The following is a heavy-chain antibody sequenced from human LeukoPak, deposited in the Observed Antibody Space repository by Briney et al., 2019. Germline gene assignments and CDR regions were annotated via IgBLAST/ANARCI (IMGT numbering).Heavy chain of an antibody. D-gene: IGHD4-11*01. J-gene: IGHJ4*02. Sequence: ASVKVSCKASGYTFTSYDVNWVRQAPGQGLEWMGLVNPNSGNTGYARRFQGRVTMTTKTSISTAYMELSSLTSEDTAVYYYVRGLTRDYWGQGALVTVSS. V-gene: IGHV1-8*01. CDR1: GYTFTSYD. CDR2: VNPNSGNT. CDR3: VRGLTRDY.